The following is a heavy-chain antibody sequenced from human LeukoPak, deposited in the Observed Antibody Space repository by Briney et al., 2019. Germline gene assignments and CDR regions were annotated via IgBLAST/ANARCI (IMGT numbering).Heavy chain of an antibody. Sequence: PGRSLRLSCAASGFTFSSYGMHWVRQAPGKGLEWVAVISYDGSNKYYADSVKGRFTISRDNSKNTLYLQMNSLRAEDTAVYYCAKAAEQQPFDYWGQGTLVTVSS. CDR2: ISYDGSNK. D-gene: IGHD6-13*01. V-gene: IGHV3-30*18. J-gene: IGHJ4*02. CDR3: AKAAEQQPFDY. CDR1: GFTFSSYG.